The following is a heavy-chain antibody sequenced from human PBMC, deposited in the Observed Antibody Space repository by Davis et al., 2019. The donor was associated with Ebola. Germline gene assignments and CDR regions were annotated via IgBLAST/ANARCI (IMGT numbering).Heavy chain of an antibody. D-gene: IGHD3-3*01. Sequence: MPSETLSLTCTVSGGSISSYYWSWIRQPPGKGLEWIGYIYYSGSTNYNPSLKSRVTISVDKSKNQFSLKLSSVTAADTAVYYCARGLRFYGMDVWGQGTTVTVSS. V-gene: IGHV4-59*12. CDR2: IYYSGST. J-gene: IGHJ6*02. CDR3: ARGLRFYGMDV. CDR1: GGSISSYY.